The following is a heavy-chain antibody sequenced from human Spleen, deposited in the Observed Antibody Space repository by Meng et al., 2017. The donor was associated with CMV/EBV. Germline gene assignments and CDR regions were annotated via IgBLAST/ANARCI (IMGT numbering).Heavy chain of an antibody. Sequence: DSLSSGDYYWSWIRQPPGKGLEWIGHLYYSGSTYYNPSLKSRATISVDTSKKHFSLNLNAVTAADTAVYYCARDVGSSSWYGAWFDPWGQGTLVTVSS. CDR1: DSLSSGDYY. J-gene: IGHJ5*02. V-gene: IGHV4-30-4*08. CDR3: ARDVGSSSWYGAWFDP. CDR2: LYYSGST. D-gene: IGHD6-13*01.